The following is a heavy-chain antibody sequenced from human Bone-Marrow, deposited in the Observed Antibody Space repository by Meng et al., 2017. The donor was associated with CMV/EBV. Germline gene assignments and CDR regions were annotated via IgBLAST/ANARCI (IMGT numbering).Heavy chain of an antibody. D-gene: IGHD6-13*01. CDR2: ISYDGSNK. CDR1: GFTFSSYA. V-gene: IGHV3-30-3*01. CDR3: ASSRGIAAAGAFDAFDI. J-gene: IGHJ3*02. Sequence: GESLEISCAASGFTFSSYAMHWVRQAPGKGLEWVAVISYDGSNKYYADSVKGRFTISRDNSKNTLYLQMNSLRAEDTAVYYCASSRGIAAAGAFDAFDIWGQGTMVTVSS.